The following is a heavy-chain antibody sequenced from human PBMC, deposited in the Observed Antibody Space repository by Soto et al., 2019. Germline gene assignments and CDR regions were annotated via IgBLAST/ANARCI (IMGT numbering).Heavy chain of an antibody. D-gene: IGHD6-13*01. V-gene: IGHV3-33*01. CDR3: ARSGQKYSSSWAFDY. Sequence: QVQLVESGGGVVQPGRSLRLSCAASGFTFSSYGMHWVRQAPGKGLEWVAVIWYDGSNKYYADSVKGRFTISRDNSKNTLYLQMNGLRAEDTAVYYCARSGQKYSSSWAFDYWGQGTLVTVSS. J-gene: IGHJ4*02. CDR2: IWYDGSNK. CDR1: GFTFSSYG.